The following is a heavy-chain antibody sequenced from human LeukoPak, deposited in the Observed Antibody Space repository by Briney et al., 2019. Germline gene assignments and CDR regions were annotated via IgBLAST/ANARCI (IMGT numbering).Heavy chain of an antibody. D-gene: IGHD3-16*01. Sequence: PGRSLRLSCKASGFTFNNYEMNCVRQAPGKGLEWVSYISSSGTGIYYADSVKGRFTVSRDNAKLYLQMSSVRAEDTALYYCARSKKVGDDSFEYWGQGALVTVSS. CDR3: ARSKKVGDDSFEY. J-gene: IGHJ4*02. V-gene: IGHV3-48*03. CDR2: ISSSGTGI. CDR1: GFTFNNYE.